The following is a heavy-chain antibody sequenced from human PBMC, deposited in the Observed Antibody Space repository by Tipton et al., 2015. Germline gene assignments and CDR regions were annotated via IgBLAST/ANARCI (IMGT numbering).Heavy chain of an antibody. CDR1: GFTFGDYT. J-gene: IGHJ6*02. D-gene: IGHD3-16*02. V-gene: IGHV3-49*03. Sequence: SLRLSCTASGFTFGDYTMSWFRQAPGKGLEWVGFIRSKAFGGTTEYAASVRGRFTISRDDSKSIAYLQTNSLKTEDTAVFYCSRDHAGRRGSYRPPFGYYGMDVWGQGTTVTVSS. CDR3: SRDHAGRRGSYRPPFGYYGMDV. CDR2: IRSKAFGGTT.